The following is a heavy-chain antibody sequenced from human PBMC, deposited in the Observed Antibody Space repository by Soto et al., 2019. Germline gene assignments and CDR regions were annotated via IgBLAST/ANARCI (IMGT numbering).Heavy chain of an antibody. D-gene: IGHD2-2*02. CDR1: GCTITSYG. CDR3: ARHPGSSTSCYITFYHGMDG. Sequence: GAAVKVSCKASGCTITSYGINWRRQAPAQGLEWMGWVSAYNGITTYAQKLQGRVTMTTDTSTGTAYMETRSLRSDDTAVYYCARHPGSSTSCYITFYHGMDGWG. J-gene: IGHJ6*02. V-gene: IGHV1-18*04. CDR2: VSAYNGIT.